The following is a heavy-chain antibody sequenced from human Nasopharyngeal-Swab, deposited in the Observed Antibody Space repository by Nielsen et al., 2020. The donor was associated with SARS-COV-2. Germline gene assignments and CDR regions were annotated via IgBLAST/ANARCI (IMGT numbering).Heavy chain of an antibody. Sequence: IRQPPGKGLEWVSSISSSSSYIYYADSVKGRFTISRDNAKNSLYLQMNSLRAEDTAVYYCARTILSSSPEEGFDYWGQGTLVTVSS. CDR2: ISSSSSYI. V-gene: IGHV3-21*01. CDR3: ARTILSSSPEEGFDY. J-gene: IGHJ4*02. D-gene: IGHD6-6*01.